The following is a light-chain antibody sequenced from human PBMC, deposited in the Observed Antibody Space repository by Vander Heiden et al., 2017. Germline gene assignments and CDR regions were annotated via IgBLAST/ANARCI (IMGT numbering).Light chain of an antibody. V-gene: IGLV3-19*01. J-gene: IGLJ2*01. CDR1: SLRSYY. CDR3: NSRDSSGNHHVV. Sequence: SSELTQDPAVSVALGQTVRITCLGDSLRSYYASWYQHKPVPAPVLVIYGKNNRPSGIPDRFSGSSSGNTASLTITGAQAEDEADYYCNSRDSSGNHHVVFGGGTKLTVL. CDR2: GKN.